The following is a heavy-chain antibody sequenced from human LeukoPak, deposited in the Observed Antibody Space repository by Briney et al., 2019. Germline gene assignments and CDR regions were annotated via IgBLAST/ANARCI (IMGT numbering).Heavy chain of an antibody. V-gene: IGHV4-59*01. Sequence: PSETLSLTCTVSGGSISSYYWSWIRQAPGKGLEWIGYIYHSGSTNYNPSLKSRVSISVDTSENQFSLKLSSVTAADTAVYYCARTYPENNDRSSWYLPSYYFDYWGQGTLVTVSS. J-gene: IGHJ4*02. D-gene: IGHD6-13*01. CDR2: IYHSGST. CDR1: GGSISSYY. CDR3: ARTYPENNDRSSWYLPSYYFDY.